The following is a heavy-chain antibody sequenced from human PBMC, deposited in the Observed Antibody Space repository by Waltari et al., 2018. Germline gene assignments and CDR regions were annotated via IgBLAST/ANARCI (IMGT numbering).Heavy chain of an antibody. CDR1: GGSFSGYY. V-gene: IGHV4-34*01. CDR2: INHSGST. J-gene: IGHJ3*02. Sequence: QVQLQQWGAGLLKPSETLSLTCAVYGGSFSGYYWSWIRQPPGKGLEWIGEINHSGSTNYNPSLKSRVTISVDTSKNQFSLKLSSVTAADTAVYYCARRLYSSGWYGNAFDIWGQGTMVTVSS. CDR3: ARRLYSSGWYGNAFDI. D-gene: IGHD6-19*01.